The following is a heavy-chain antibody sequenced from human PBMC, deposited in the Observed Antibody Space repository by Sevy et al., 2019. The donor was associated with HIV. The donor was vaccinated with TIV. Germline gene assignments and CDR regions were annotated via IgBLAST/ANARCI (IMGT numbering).Heavy chain of an antibody. D-gene: IGHD1-26*01. CDR3: ARTSGSAEWGYYFDC. Sequence: SETLSLTCTVSDGSVSSITNYWSWIRQPPGKGLEWIGYIYYIGSTNYNPSLKSRVTVSVDTSKNQFSLKLNSVTTADTAVYYCARTSGSAEWGYYFDCWGQGTLVTVSS. J-gene: IGHJ4*02. V-gene: IGHV4-61*01. CDR1: DGSVSSITNY. CDR2: IYYIGST.